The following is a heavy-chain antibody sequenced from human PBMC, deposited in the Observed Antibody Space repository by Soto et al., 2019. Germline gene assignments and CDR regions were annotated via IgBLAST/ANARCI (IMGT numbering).Heavy chain of an antibody. CDR1: GGSISSDGYY. CDR3: ARVYGGNSVWFDP. J-gene: IGHJ5*02. D-gene: IGHD4-17*01. V-gene: IGHV4-31*03. Sequence: SETLSLTCTVSGGSISSDGYYWSWIRQHPGKGLEWIGYIYYSGSTYYNPSLKSRVTISVDTSKNQFSLKLSSVTAADTAVYYCARVYGGNSVWFDPWGQGTLVTVSS. CDR2: IYYSGST.